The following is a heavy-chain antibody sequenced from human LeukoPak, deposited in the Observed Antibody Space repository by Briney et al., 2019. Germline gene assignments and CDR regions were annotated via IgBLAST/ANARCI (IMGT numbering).Heavy chain of an antibody. CDR1: GGSISSSSYY. CDR2: IYYSGST. V-gene: IGHV4-39*07. D-gene: IGHD1-26*01. Sequence: PSETLSLTCSVSGGSISSSSYYWGWIRQPPGKGLEWIGSIYYSGSTYYNPSLKSRVTISVDTSKNQFSLKLSSVTAADTAVYYCARDDSGSQWYYFDYWGQGTLVTVSS. CDR3: ARDDSGSQWYYFDY. J-gene: IGHJ4*02.